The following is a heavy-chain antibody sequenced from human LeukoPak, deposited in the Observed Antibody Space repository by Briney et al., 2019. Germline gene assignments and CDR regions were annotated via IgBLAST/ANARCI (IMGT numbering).Heavy chain of an antibody. CDR1: GDTFSSQG. CDR3: ARGGSRSSGAFDI. V-gene: IGHV1-2*02. Sequence: ASVKVSCKASGDTFSSQGISWVRQAPGQGLEWVVWINPNNGGTNYAQTFQGRVTMTRDTSISTAYMELSRLRFDDTAVYYCARGGSRSSGAFDIWGQGTMVTVSS. CDR2: INPNNGGT. J-gene: IGHJ3*02. D-gene: IGHD6-13*01.